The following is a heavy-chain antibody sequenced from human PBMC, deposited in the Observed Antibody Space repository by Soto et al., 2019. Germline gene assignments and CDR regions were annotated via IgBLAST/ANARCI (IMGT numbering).Heavy chain of an antibody. Sequence: PGGSLRLSCAASGFTFSSYAMSWVRQAPGKGLEWVSVISGSGGSTYYADSVKGRFTISRDNSKNTLYLQMNSLRAEDTAVYYCAKDSYYDSSGYYPNWFDPWGQGTLVTVSS. J-gene: IGHJ5*02. V-gene: IGHV3-23*01. CDR3: AKDSYYDSSGYYPNWFDP. D-gene: IGHD3-22*01. CDR1: GFTFSSYA. CDR2: ISGSGGST.